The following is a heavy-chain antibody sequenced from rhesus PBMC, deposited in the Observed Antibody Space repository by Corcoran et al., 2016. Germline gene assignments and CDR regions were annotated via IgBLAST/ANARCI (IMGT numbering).Heavy chain of an antibody. CDR3: ARDRGSGWPGFDY. Sequence: QVQLQESGPGLVKPSETLSLTCAVSGGSISDDYYWSWIRQPPGKGLEWIGYIYCSGGGTNYNPSLKNRVTISIDTSKNQFSLKLSSVTAADTAVYYCARDRGSGWPGFDYWGQGVLVTVSS. CDR1: GGSISDDYY. V-gene: IGHV4-106*01. J-gene: IGHJ4*01. CDR2: IYCSGGGT. D-gene: IGHD6-31*01.